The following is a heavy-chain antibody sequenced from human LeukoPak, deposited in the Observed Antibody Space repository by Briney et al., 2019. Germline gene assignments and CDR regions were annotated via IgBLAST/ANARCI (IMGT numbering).Heavy chain of an antibody. CDR3: ASKGYSYYYYYMDV. CDR2: IKQDGSEK. Sequence: PGGSLRLSCAASGFTFSSYWMSWVRQAPGKGLEWVANIKQDGSEKYYVDSVKGRFTISRDNAKNSLYLQMNSLRAEDTAVYYCASKGYSYYYYYMDVWGKGTTVTVSS. CDR1: GFTFSSYW. V-gene: IGHV3-7*01. D-gene: IGHD1-1*01. J-gene: IGHJ6*03.